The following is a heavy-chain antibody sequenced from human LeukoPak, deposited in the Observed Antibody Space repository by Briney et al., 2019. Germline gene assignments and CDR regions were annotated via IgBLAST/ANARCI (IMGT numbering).Heavy chain of an antibody. V-gene: IGHV4-59*01. CDR3: ARGGYSYGYFYYYGMDV. Sequence: SETLSLTCTVSGDSISSYYWSWIRQPPGKGLESIGYIYYSGSTNYNPSPKSRVTISVDTSKNQFSLKLSSVTAADTAVYYCARGGYSYGYFYYYGMDVWGQGTTVTVSS. CDR1: GDSISSYY. D-gene: IGHD5-18*01. CDR2: IYYSGST. J-gene: IGHJ6*02.